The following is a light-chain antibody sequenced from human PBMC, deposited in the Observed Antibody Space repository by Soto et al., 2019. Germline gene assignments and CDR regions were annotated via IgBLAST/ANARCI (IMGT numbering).Light chain of an antibody. Sequence: EIVMTQSPATLSVSPGESATLSCRASQSVSNNLTWYQQKPGQPPRLLIYGASTRATGVPGRFSGSGSGTEFTLTISSLQSEDVAVYYCQQYSNWPPYTFGQGTKGDIK. CDR3: QQYSNWPPYT. J-gene: IGKJ2*01. V-gene: IGKV3-15*01. CDR2: GAS. CDR1: QSVSNN.